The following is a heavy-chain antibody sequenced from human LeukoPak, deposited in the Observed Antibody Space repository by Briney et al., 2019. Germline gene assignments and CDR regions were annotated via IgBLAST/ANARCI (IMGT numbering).Heavy chain of an antibody. CDR1: GYTFTSYA. Sequence: ASVKVSCKASGYTFTSYAMHWVRQAPGQRLEGMGWINAGNGNTKYSQEFQGRVTITRDTSASTAYMELSSLRSEDTAVYYCAVNYYGSGRVPDPNDYWGQGTLVTVSS. V-gene: IGHV1-3*03. J-gene: IGHJ4*02. D-gene: IGHD3-10*01. CDR3: AVNYYGSGRVPDPNDY. CDR2: INAGNGNT.